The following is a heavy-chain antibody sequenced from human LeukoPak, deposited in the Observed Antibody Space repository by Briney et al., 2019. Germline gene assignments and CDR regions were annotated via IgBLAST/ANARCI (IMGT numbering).Heavy chain of an antibody. CDR2: IKNDGRST. CDR3: ARSNGAAYS. CDR1: GFTFNKYW. V-gene: IGHV3-74*01. Sequence: GGSLRLSCAASGFTFNKYWMYWVRHPPGKGLEWISLIKNDGRSTTYADSVKGRFTISRDNGKSMLYLQMNGLRAEDTALYYCARSNGAAYSWGQGTLVTVSS. D-gene: IGHD3-10*01. J-gene: IGHJ4*02.